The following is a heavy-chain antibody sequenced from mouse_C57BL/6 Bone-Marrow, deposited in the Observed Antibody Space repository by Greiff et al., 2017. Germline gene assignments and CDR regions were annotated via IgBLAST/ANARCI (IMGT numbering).Heavy chain of an antibody. V-gene: IGHV5-6*01. CDR3: ARPYGIYWYFDV. Sequence: EVKLVESGGDLVKPGGSLKLSCAASGFTFSSYGMSWVRQTPDKRLEWVATISSGGSYTYYPDSVKGRFTISRDNAKNTLYLQMSSLQSEDTAMYDCARPYGIYWYFDVWGTGTTVTVSS. D-gene: IGHD2-1*01. J-gene: IGHJ1*03. CDR2: ISSGGSYT. CDR1: GFTFSSYG.